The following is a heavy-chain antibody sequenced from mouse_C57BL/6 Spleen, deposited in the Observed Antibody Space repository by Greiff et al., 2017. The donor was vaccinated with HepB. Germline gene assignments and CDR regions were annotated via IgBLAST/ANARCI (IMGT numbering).Heavy chain of an antibody. V-gene: IGHV1-52*01. CDR2: IDPSDSET. D-gene: IGHD1-1*01. CDR1: GYTFTSYW. CDR3: ARDYYGSSRYYFDD. J-gene: IGHJ2*01. Sequence: VQLQQPGAELVRPGSSVKLSCKASGYTFTSYWMHWVKQRPIQGLEWIGNIDPSDSETHYNQKFKDKATLTVDKSSSTAYMQLSSLTFEDSAVYYCARDYYGSSRYYFDDWGQGTTLTVSS.